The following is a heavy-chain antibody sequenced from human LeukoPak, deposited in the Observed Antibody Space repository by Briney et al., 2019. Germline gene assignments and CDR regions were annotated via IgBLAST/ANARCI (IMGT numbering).Heavy chain of an antibody. CDR1: VGAFSSYA. V-gene: IGHV1-69*13. J-gene: IGHJ4*02. Sequence: GASVKGSCKGSVGAFSSYAISWVRHAPGQGLEWMWGSIPIFGTANYAQKSQGRVTITAGESTSTADMELSSLRSDDTAVDYCASKLPAGAFDNWGQGTLVTVSS. CDR3: ASKLPAGAFDN. CDR2: SIPIFGTA. D-gene: IGHD7-27*01.